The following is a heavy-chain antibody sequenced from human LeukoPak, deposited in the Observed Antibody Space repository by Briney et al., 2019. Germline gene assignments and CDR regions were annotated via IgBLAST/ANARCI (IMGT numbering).Heavy chain of an antibody. CDR2: INHSGST. V-gene: IGHV4-34*01. CDR1: GGSFSDYY. J-gene: IGHJ4*02. D-gene: IGHD1-26*01. Sequence: PSETLSLTCAVYGGSFSDYYWSWIRQPPGKGLEWIGEINHSGSTNYNPSLKSRVTISLDTSQNQLSLRLTSVTAADTAVYYCAKSGGYGLIDYWGQGTLVTVSS. CDR3: AKSGGYGLIDY.